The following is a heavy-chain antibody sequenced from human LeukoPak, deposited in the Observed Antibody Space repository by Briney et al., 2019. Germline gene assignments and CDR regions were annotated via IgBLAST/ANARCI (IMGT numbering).Heavy chain of an antibody. V-gene: IGHV3-53*01. D-gene: IGHD4-17*01. J-gene: IGHJ3*02. Sequence: PGGSLRLSCAASGFTVSSNYMSWVRQAPGRGLEWVSVIYSGGSTYYADSVKGRFTISRDNSKNTLYLQMNSLRAEDTAVYYCATTVTASDAFDIWGQGTMVTVSS. CDR2: IYSGGST. CDR1: GFTVSSNY. CDR3: ATTVTASDAFDI.